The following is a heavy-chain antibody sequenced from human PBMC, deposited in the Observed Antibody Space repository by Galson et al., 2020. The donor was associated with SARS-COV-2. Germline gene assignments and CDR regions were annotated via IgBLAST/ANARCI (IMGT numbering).Heavy chain of an antibody. CDR2: INHSGST. D-gene: IGHD2-21*02. Sequence: SQASETLSLTCAVYGGSFSGYYWSWIRQPPGKGLEWIGEINHSGSTNYNPSLKSRVTISVDTSKNQFSLKLSSVTAADTAVYYCARGEGGGDWVDYWGQGTLVTVSS. J-gene: IGHJ4*02. CDR1: GGSFSGYY. V-gene: IGHV4-34*01. CDR3: ARGEGGGDWVDY.